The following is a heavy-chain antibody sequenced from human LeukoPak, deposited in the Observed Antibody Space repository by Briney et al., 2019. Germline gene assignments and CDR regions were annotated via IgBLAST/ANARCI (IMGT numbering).Heavy chain of an antibody. J-gene: IGHJ6*02. V-gene: IGHV4-59*01. CDR2: IYYSGST. CDR1: GGSISSYY. CDR3: ASAYCGGDCYSGGGPFGYYGMDV. Sequence: SETLSLTCTVSGGSISSYYWSWIRQPPGKGLEWIGYIYYSGSTNYYPSLKSRVTISVDTSKNQFSLKLSSVTAADTAVYYCASAYCGGDCYSGGGPFGYYGMDVWGQGTTVTVSS. D-gene: IGHD2-21*02.